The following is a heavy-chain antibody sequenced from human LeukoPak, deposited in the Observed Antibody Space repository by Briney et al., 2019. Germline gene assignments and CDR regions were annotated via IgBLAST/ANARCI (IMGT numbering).Heavy chain of an antibody. J-gene: IGHJ5*02. D-gene: IGHD3-10*01. Sequence: GESLKISCKGSGYSFTSYWIGWVRQMPGKGLEWMGITYPGDSDTRYSPSFQGQVTISADKSISTAYLQWSSLKASDTAMYYCARRPITMVRGVPGWFDPWGQGTLVTVSS. V-gene: IGHV5-51*01. CDR2: TYPGDSDT. CDR1: GYSFTSYW. CDR3: ARRPITMVRGVPGWFDP.